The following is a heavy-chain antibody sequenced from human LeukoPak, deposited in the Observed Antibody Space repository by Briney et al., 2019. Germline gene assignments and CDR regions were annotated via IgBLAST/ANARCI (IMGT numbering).Heavy chain of an antibody. J-gene: IGHJ4*02. CDR2: MYYSGST. D-gene: IGHD5-12*01. Sequence: SETLSLTCPVSGGSVSSNTYYWSWIRQPPGKGLEWIGYMYYSGSTNYNPSLKSRVTISLDTPKNQFSLRLNSVTAADTAVYYCARGVAGYGPYDYWGQGTLVTVSS. V-gene: IGHV4-61*01. CDR1: GGSVSSNTYY. CDR3: ARGVAGYGPYDY.